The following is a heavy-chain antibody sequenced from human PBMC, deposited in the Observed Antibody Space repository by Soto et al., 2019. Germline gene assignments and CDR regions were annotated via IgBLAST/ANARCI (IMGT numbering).Heavy chain of an antibody. CDR2: IKQDGSEK. D-gene: IGHD3-3*01. CDR1: GFTFSSYW. J-gene: IGHJ4*02. V-gene: IGHV3-7*01. Sequence: EVQLVESGGGLVQPGGSLRLSCAASGFTFSSYWMSWVRQAPGKGLEWVANIKQDGSEKYYVDSVKGRFTISRDNAKNSRYLQMNSLRAEDTAVYYCARLQRSGYYDPYYFDYWGQGTLVTVSS. CDR3: ARLQRSGYYDPYYFDY.